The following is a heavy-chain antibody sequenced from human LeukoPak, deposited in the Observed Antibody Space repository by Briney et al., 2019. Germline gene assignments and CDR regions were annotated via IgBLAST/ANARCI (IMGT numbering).Heavy chain of an antibody. J-gene: IGHJ4*02. D-gene: IGHD3-9*01. Sequence: GASVKVSCRASGYTFTAYYMHWVRQAPGQGLEWMGWINPNSGGTNYAQKFQGRVTMTRDTSISTAYMELSRLRSDDTAVYYCARDLGDILTGYYPVYFDYWGQGTLVTVSS. V-gene: IGHV1-2*02. CDR1: GYTFTAYY. CDR2: INPNSGGT. CDR3: ARDLGDILTGYYPVYFDY.